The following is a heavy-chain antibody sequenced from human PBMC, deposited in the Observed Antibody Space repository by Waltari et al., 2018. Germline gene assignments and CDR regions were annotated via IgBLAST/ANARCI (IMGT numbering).Heavy chain of an antibody. D-gene: IGHD3-3*01. Sequence: QMELQESGPRLVKPSETLSLTCTVSGDSISGSRNSSTWPGQPPGKNLQWLGSIYYSGTTYYNPSLKGRFAISVDTSRNQFSLNVNSVTAADTGIYYCARQLRFVDWIPRYFDSWGRGTLATVSS. J-gene: IGHJ4*02. V-gene: IGHV4-39*01. CDR2: IYYSGTT. CDR1: GDSISGSRNS. CDR3: ARQLRFVDWIPRYFDS.